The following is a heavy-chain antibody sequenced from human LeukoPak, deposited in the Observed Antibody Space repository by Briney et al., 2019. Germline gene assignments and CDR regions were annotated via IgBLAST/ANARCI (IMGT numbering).Heavy chain of an antibody. V-gene: IGHV3-74*01. Sequence: GGSLRLSCAASGFTFSSYWMHWVRQAPGRGLVWVSRINSDGSSTSYADSVKGRFTISRDNAKNTLYLQMNSLRAEDTAVYYCARDTAVAGTRYYYHSMHVWGKGTTVTVSS. CDR2: INSDGSST. CDR3: ARDTAVAGTRYYYHSMHV. CDR1: GFTFSSYW. D-gene: IGHD6-19*01. J-gene: IGHJ6*03.